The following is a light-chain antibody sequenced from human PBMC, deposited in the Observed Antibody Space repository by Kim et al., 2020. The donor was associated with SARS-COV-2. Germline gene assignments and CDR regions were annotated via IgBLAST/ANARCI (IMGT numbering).Light chain of an antibody. CDR3: QAWDSSTVV. Sequence: VSQGQTASITFSGDKLGDKYACWYQQKPGQSPVLVIYQDSKRPSGIPERFSGSNSGNTATLTISGTQAMDEADYYCQAWDSSTVVFGGGTQLTVL. CDR1: KLGDKY. CDR2: QDS. V-gene: IGLV3-1*01. J-gene: IGLJ2*01.